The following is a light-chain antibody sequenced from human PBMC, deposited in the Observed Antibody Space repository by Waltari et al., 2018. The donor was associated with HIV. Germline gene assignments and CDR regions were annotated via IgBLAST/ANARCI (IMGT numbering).Light chain of an antibody. CDR1: SSDVGNYNL. V-gene: IGLV2-23*01. J-gene: IGLJ3*02. CDR2: EAV. Sequence: QSALTQPASVSGSPGQSITISCTGTSSDVGNYNLVSWYQQYPSKAPKLMIYEAVKRPSGVSNRISASKSGNTASLTISGLQAEDEADYYCCSYGGSSTWVFGGGTKLTVL. CDR3: CSYGGSSTWV.